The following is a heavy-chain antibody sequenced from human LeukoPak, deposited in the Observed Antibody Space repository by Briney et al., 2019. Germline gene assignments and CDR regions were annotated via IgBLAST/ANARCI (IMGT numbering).Heavy chain of an antibody. CDR2: SSAYNANT. Sequence: ASVKVSCKASGYTFTGYYMHWVRQAPGQGLEWMGWSSAYNANTNYAQSLQGRVTMTTDTSTNTVYMELRSLRSDDTAVYYCATTTFYYDSTGLMNHWGQGTLVTVSS. D-gene: IGHD3-22*01. V-gene: IGHV1-18*04. CDR3: ATTTFYYDSTGLMNH. CDR1: GYTFTGYY. J-gene: IGHJ5*02.